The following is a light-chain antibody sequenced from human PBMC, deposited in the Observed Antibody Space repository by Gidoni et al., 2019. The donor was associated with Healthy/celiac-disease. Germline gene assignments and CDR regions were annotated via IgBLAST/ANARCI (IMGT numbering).Light chain of an antibody. V-gene: IGKV3-15*01. CDR1: QSVSSN. CDR3: QQYNNWPPWT. CDR2: GAS. J-gene: IGKJ1*01. Sequence: IVMTQSPATLSVSPGESATLSCRASQSVSSNLAWYQQKPGQAPRLLIYGASTRATGPPARFSGSGSGTEFTLTISSLQSEDFAVYYCQQYNNWPPWTFGQGTKVEIK.